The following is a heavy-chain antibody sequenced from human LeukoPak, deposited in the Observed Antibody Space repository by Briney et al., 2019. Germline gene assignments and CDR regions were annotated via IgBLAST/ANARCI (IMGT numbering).Heavy chain of an antibody. Sequence: GGSLRLSCAASGFTFSSYSMNWVRQAPGKGLEWVSSISSSSSYIYYADSVKGRFTISRDNAKNSLYLQMNSLRAEDTAVYYCARGDSSGYYFGYWDQGTLVTVSS. V-gene: IGHV3-21*01. CDR2: ISSSSSYI. D-gene: IGHD3-22*01. CDR1: GFTFSSYS. CDR3: ARGDSSGYYFGY. J-gene: IGHJ4*02.